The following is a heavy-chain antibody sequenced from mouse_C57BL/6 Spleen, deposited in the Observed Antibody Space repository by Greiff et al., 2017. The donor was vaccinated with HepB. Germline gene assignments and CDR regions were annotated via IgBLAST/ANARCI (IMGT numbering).Heavy chain of an antibody. CDR1: GYTFTSYG. CDR3: ARTGNYEYFDV. D-gene: IGHD2-1*01. V-gene: IGHV1-81*01. Sequence: VQLQQSGAELARPGASVKLSCKASGYTFTSYGISWVKQRTGQGLEWIGEIYPRSGNPYYNEKFKGKATLTADKSSSTAYMELRSLTSEVSAVYFCARTGNYEYFDVWGTGTTVTVSS. J-gene: IGHJ1*03. CDR2: IYPRSGNP.